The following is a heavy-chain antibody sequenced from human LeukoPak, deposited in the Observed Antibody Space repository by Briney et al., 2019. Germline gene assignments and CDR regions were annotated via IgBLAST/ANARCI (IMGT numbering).Heavy chain of an antibody. D-gene: IGHD2-8*01. Sequence: GGSLRLSCAASGFIFSEHEMNWVRQAPGKGLEWISYISYSDNAVYYADSVKGRFTISRDNAKNSLYLQMNGLRVEDTAVYYRVRDRQYCTRNICYSTIVPDAFDLWGQGSMVTVSS. CDR2: ISYSDNAV. J-gene: IGHJ3*01. CDR1: GFIFSEHE. CDR3: VRDRQYCTRNICYSTIVPDAFDL. V-gene: IGHV3-48*03.